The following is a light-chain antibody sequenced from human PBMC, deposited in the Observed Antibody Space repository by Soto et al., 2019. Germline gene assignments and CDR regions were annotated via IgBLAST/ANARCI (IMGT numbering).Light chain of an antibody. CDR2: GAS. CDR3: QQYGSSPGT. V-gene: IGKV3-20*01. CDR1: QSVSRSY. Sequence: EIVLTQSPGTLSLSPGERATLSCRASQSVSRSYLAWYQQKPGQAPRLLIYGASSRATGIPDRFSGSGSGTDFPLTISRLEPEECAVYYCQQYGSSPGTFGQGTKVEIK. J-gene: IGKJ1*01.